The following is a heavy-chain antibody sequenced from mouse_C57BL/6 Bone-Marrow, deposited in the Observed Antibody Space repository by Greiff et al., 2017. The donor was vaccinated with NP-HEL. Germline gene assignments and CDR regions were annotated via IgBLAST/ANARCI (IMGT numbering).Heavy chain of an antibody. CDR3: ARYYYGSPSYWYFDV. D-gene: IGHD1-1*01. V-gene: IGHV5-16*01. CDR1: GFTFSDYY. J-gene: IGHJ1*03. Sequence: DVKLVESEGGLVQPGSSMKLSCTASGFTFSDYYMAWVRQVPEKGLEWVANINYDGSSTYYLDSLKSRFIISRDNAKNILYLQMSSLKSEDTATYYCARYYYGSPSYWYFDVWGTGTTVTVSS. CDR2: INYDGSST.